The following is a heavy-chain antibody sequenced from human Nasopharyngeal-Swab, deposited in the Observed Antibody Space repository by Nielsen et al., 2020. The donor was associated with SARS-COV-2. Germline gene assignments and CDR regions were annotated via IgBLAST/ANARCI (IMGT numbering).Heavy chain of an antibody. J-gene: IGHJ2*01. CDR3: ARDGDGNWYFDL. V-gene: IGHV1-46*01. CDR2: INPSGAST. CDR1: GYTFINYY. D-gene: IGHD4-17*01. Sequence: ASVKVSCKASGYTFINYYMHWVRQAPGQGLEWMGIINPSGASTSYAQKFQGRVTMTRDTSTSTVYMELSSLRSEDTAVYYCARDGDGNWYFDLWGRGTLVTVSS.